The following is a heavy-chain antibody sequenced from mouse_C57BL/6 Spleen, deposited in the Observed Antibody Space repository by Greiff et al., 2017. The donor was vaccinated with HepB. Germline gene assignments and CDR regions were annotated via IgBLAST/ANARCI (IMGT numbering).Heavy chain of an antibody. CDR1: GFSLTSYG. CDR3: AKMGTAQAHYYAMDY. D-gene: IGHD3-2*02. CDR2: ICRGGST. J-gene: IGHJ4*01. V-gene: IGHV2-5*01. Sequence: QVQLQQSGPGLVQPSQSLSITCTVSGFSLTSYGVHWVRQSPGKGLEWLGVICRGGSTDYNAAFMSRLSSTKDNSKSEVFFKMNRLQADDTAIYYCAKMGTAQAHYYAMDYWGQGTSVTVSS.